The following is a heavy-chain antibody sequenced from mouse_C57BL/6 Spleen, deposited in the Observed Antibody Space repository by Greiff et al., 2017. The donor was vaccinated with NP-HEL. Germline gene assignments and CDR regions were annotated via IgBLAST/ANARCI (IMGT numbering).Heavy chain of an antibody. CDR2: IDPSDSET. Sequence: VQLQQPGAELVRPGSSVKLSCKASGYTFTSYWMHWVKQRPIQGLEWIGNIDPSDSETHYNQKFKDKATLTVDKSSSTAYMQLSSLTSEDSAVYYCARWGGYDWFAYWGQGTLVTVSA. CDR3: ARWGGYDWFAY. J-gene: IGHJ3*01. CDR1: GYTFTSYW. D-gene: IGHD2-2*01. V-gene: IGHV1-52*01.